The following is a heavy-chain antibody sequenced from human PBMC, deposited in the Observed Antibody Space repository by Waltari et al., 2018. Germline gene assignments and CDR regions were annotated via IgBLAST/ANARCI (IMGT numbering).Heavy chain of an antibody. Sequence: QVQLVQSGAEVKKPGSSVKVSCKASGGTFSSYAISWVRQAPGQGLEWRGGSVPVLGIANYAQKFQGRGTITADKDTSTAYMELSSLRSEDTAVYYCARADYGDFIPVDYWGQGTLVTVSS. J-gene: IGHJ4*02. CDR1: GGTFSSYA. D-gene: IGHD4-17*01. CDR3: ARADYGDFIPVDY. V-gene: IGHV1-69*10. CDR2: SVPVLGIA.